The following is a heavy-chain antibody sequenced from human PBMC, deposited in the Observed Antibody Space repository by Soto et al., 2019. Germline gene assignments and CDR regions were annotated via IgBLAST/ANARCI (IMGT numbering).Heavy chain of an antibody. CDR1: GGSFNSYS. CDR2: ISYSGSA. J-gene: IGHJ4*02. D-gene: IGHD5-18*01. Sequence: ASETLSLTCTISGGSFNSYSWTLIRQPPGKGLEWIGYISYSGSANYNPSLMSRGTMSVDTSKNQFSLRLSSVTAADTAVYYCARYPPGSGYSYGYEGVSFDYWGQGTLVTVSS. V-gene: IGHV4-59*08. CDR3: ARYPPGSGYSYGYEGVSFDY.